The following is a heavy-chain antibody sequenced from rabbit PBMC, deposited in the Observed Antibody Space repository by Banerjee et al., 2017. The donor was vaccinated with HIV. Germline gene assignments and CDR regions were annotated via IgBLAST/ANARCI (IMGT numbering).Heavy chain of an antibody. Sequence: QEQLKETGGGLVQPGGSLTLSCKASGFTISSSYWMCWVRQAPGKGLEWIGCIYAGSSGSTWYASWAKGRFTISKTSSTTVTLQMTSLTAADTATYFCGRSYGGYSAGLDLWGPGTLVTVS. CDR2: IYAGSSGST. CDR3: GRSYGGYSAGLDL. J-gene: IGHJ4*01. V-gene: IGHV1S45*01. CDR1: GFTISSSYW. D-gene: IGHD1-1*01.